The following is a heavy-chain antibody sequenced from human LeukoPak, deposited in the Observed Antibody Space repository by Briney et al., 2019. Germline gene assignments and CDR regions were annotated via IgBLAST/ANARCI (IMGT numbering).Heavy chain of an antibody. CDR1: GGSISSGTLY. D-gene: IGHD3-16*01. V-gene: IGHV4-31*03. J-gene: IGHJ4*02. CDR2: IYYTGIT. CDR3: AASSGVTLGRF. Sequence: PSETLSLTCTVSGGSISSGTLYYNWLRPHPGQGLEWIGYIYYTGITSYNTSLKSRVTMSVDTSMNQVSLKVTSLTAADTAVYYCAASSGVTLGRFWGQGALVTVSS.